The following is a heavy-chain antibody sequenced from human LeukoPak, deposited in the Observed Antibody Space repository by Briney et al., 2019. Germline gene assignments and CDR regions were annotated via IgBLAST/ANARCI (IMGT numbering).Heavy chain of an antibody. Sequence: SETLSLTCTVSGGSISSGSYYWSWIRQPAGKGLEWIGRIYTSGSTNYNPSLKSRVTISVDTSKNQFSLKLGSVTAADTAVYYCAREGDYGGNSGYYYYYMDVWGKGTTVTVSS. CDR3: AREGDYGGNSGYYYYYMDV. CDR2: IYTSGST. D-gene: IGHD4-23*01. J-gene: IGHJ6*03. V-gene: IGHV4-61*02. CDR1: GGSISSGSYY.